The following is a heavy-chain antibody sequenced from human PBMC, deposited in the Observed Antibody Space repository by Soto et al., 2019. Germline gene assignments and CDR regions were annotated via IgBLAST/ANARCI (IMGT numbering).Heavy chain of an antibody. V-gene: IGHV3-23*01. J-gene: IGHJ4*02. CDR3: AKDNYFGSPYYFDY. CDR2: ISDSGGAT. CDR1: GFTFSSYC. D-gene: IGHD3-10*01. Sequence: PGGSLRLSCAASGFTFSSYCMSWVRQAPGKGLEWVSAISDSGGATYYRDTVRGRFTISRNNSKNTLFLKINGLKAEDTVIYYCAKDNYFGSPYYFDYWGQGALVTVSS.